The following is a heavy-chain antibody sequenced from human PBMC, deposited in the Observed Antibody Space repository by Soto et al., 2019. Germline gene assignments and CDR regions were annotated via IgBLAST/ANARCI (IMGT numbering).Heavy chain of an antibody. CDR2: ISYDGSNK. J-gene: IGHJ3*02. CDR1: GFTFSSYG. CDR3: AKPLRDYYDSSGYRDAFDI. Sequence: GGSLRLSCAASGFTFSSYGMHWVRQAPGKGLEWVAVISYDGSNKYYADSVKGRFTISRDNSKNTPYLQMNSLRAEDTAVYYCAKPLRDYYDSSGYRDAFDIWGQGTMVTVSS. V-gene: IGHV3-30*18. D-gene: IGHD3-22*01.